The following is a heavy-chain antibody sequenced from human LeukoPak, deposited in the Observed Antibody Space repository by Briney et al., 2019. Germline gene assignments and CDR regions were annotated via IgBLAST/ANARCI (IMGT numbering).Heavy chain of an antibody. CDR1: GYTLTELS. D-gene: IGHD3-22*01. J-gene: IGHJ4*02. CDR3: TTAVLGSSGYYLDY. Sequence: GASVKVSCKVSGYTLTELSMHWVRQAPGKGLEWRGGFDPEDGETIYAQKFQGRVTMTEDTSTYTAYMELSSLRSEDKAVYYCTTAVLGSSGYYLDYWGQGTLVTGSS. CDR2: FDPEDGET. V-gene: IGHV1-24*01.